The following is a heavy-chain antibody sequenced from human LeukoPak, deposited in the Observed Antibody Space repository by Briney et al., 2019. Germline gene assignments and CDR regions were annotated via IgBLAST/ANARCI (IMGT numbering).Heavy chain of an antibody. V-gene: IGHV3-15*01. CDR1: GFTFSNAW. J-gene: IGHJ4*02. CDR3: ARDGGATMVRGVATYDS. D-gene: IGHD3-10*01. CDR2: IKFTTEGATT. Sequence: GGSLRLSCAASGFTFSNAWMTWVRQAPGKGLEWVGRIKFTTEGATTDYAAPVKGRFFISRDDSKNMMYLQMNSLKTEDTAVYYCARDGGATMVRGVATYDSWGRGTLVTVSS.